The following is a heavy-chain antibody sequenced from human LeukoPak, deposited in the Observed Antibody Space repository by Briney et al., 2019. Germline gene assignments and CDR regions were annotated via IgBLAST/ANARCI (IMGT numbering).Heavy chain of an antibody. D-gene: IGHD4-17*01. CDR1: GFTFSNAW. J-gene: IGHJ4*02. V-gene: IGHV3-15*01. CDR2: IKSNTDGGTT. CDR3: TTGYGDYY. Sequence: GGSLRLSCAACGFTFSNAWMSWVRQAPGKGLEWVGRIKSNTDGGTTDYAAPVKGRFTISRDDSKNTLYLQMNSLKTEDTAVYYCTTGYGDYYWGQGTLVTVSS.